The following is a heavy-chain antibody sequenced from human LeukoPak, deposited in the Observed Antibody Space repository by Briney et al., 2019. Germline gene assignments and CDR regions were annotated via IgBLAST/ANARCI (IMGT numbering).Heavy chain of an antibody. CDR1: GFTFSSYG. CDR3: AREVVATITVWFDP. J-gene: IGHJ5*02. V-gene: IGHV3-30*02. CDR2: IQYDGNNK. D-gene: IGHD5-12*01. Sequence: GGSLRLSCAASGFTFSSYGMHWVRQAPGKGLEWVAFIQYDGNNKHYADSVKGRFTISRDNAKNSLYLQMNSLRAEDTAVYYCAREVVATITVWFDPWGQGTLVTVSS.